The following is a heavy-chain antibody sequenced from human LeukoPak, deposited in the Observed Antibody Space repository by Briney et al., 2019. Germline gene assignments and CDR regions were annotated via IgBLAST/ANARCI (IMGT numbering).Heavy chain of an antibody. D-gene: IGHD4-17*01. J-gene: IGHJ4*02. CDR2: ISSSGSTI. CDR1: GFTFSSYE. V-gene: IGHV3-48*03. Sequence: PGGSLRLSCAASGFTFSSYEMNWVRQAPGKGLEWVSYISSSGSTIYYADSVKGRFTISRDNAKNSLYLQMNSLRAEDTAVYYCASLGGHMTTVTTPFDYWGQGTLVTVSS. CDR3: ASLGGHMTTVTTPFDY.